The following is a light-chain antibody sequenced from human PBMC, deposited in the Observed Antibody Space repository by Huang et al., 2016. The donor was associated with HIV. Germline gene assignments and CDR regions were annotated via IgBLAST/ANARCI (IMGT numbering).Light chain of an antibody. Sequence: DIVLIQSPDSLAVSLGERATITCKSGQSAFYSSHKNIYLAWCQQKPGQPPRLLIYWASARESGVPDRFNGSGSGTDFTFTISNLQAEDVAVYYCQQYYKTPLTFGGGTRVEIK. CDR3: QQYYKTPLT. CDR1: QSAFYSSHKNIY. CDR2: WAS. V-gene: IGKV4-1*01. J-gene: IGKJ4*01.